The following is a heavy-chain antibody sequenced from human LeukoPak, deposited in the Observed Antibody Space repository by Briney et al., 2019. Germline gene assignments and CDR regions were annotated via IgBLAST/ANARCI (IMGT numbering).Heavy chain of an antibody. V-gene: IGHV3-23*01. D-gene: IGHD5-18*01. CDR1: GFTFSDFA. CDR3: ATYRQVMLPFES. J-gene: IGHJ4*02. CDR2: IFQGGGEI. Sequence: GRSLRLSCAASGFTFSDFAMIWVRQPPGKGLEWVSSIFQGGGEIHYADSVRGRFTISRGNSRSTLFLQMNSLRAEDTAIYYCATYRQVMLPFESWGQGTLVTVSS.